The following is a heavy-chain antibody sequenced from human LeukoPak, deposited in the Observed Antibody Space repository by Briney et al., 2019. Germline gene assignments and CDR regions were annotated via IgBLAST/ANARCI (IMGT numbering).Heavy chain of an antibody. CDR1: GYTFNGYY. J-gene: IGHJ5*02. CDR3: ARGRAEWLLFGNRFDP. Sequence: ASVKVSCKASGYTFNGYYMHWVRQAPGQGLEWMGIINPSGGSTSYAQKFQGRVTMTRDMSTSTVYMELSSLRSEDTAVYYCARGRAEWLLFGNRFDPWGQGTLVTVSS. D-gene: IGHD3-3*01. CDR2: INPSGGST. V-gene: IGHV1-46*02.